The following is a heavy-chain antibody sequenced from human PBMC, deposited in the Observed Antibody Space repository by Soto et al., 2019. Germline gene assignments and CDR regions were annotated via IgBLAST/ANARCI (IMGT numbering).Heavy chain of an antibody. D-gene: IGHD6-13*01. J-gene: IGHJ4*02. CDR3: ASSIAAGSPNFDY. CDR1: GGSISSSSYY. Sequence: PSETLSLTCTVSGGSISSSSYYWGWIRQPPGKGLEWIGSIYYSGSTYYNPSLKSRVTISVDTSKNQFSLKLSSVTAADTAVYYCASSIAAGSPNFDYWGQGTLVTVSS. CDR2: IYYSGST. V-gene: IGHV4-39*01.